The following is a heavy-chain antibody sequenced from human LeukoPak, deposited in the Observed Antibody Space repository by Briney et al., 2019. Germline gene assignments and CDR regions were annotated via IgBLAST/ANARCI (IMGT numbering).Heavy chain of an antibody. CDR1: GFTFSSYW. Sequence: PGGSLRLSCAASGFTFSSYWMSWVRQAPGKGLEWVANIKQDGSEKYYVDSVKGRFTISRDNAKNSLYLQMNSLRAEDTAVYYCAKQRIAAAGLPDYWGQGTLVTVSS. D-gene: IGHD6-13*01. V-gene: IGHV3-7*01. CDR3: AKQRIAAAGLPDY. J-gene: IGHJ4*02. CDR2: IKQDGSEK.